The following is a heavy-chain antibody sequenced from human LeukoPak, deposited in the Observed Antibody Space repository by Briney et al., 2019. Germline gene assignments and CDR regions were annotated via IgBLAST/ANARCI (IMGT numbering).Heavy chain of an antibody. V-gene: IGHV1-2*06. CDR2: INPNSGGT. Sequence: ASVKVSCKASGYTFTGYYTHWVRQAPGQGLEWMGRINPNSGGTNYAQKFQGRVTMTRDTSISTAYMELSRLRSDDTAVYYCARVKNQKAVAGTLYYFDYWGQGTLVTVSS. CDR1: GYTFTGYY. D-gene: IGHD6-19*01. J-gene: IGHJ4*02. CDR3: ARVKNQKAVAGTLYYFDY.